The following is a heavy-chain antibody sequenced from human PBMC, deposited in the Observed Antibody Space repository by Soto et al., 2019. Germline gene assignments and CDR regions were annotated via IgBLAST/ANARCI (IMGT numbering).Heavy chain of an antibody. D-gene: IGHD2-2*01. J-gene: IGHJ4*02. CDR3: ARAKSTSGYYFDY. CDR1: GFTFSSYA. CDR2: ISYDGSNK. Sequence: QVQLVESGGGVVQPGRSLRLSCAASGFTFSSYAMHWVRQAPGKGLEWVAVISYDGSNKYYADSVKGRFTISRDNSKNTLYLQMNSLRAEDTAVYYCARAKSTSGYYFDYWGQGPLVTVSS. V-gene: IGHV3-30-3*01.